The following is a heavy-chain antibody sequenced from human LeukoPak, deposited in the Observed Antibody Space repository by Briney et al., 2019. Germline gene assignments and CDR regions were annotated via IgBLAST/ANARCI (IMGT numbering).Heavy chain of an antibody. CDR3: VRDSRYCPDV. CDR2: LISDGSSA. CDR1: GFTFSSYW. Sequence: GGSLRLSCAASGFTFSSYWMHWVRQAPGKRLVWVSRLISDGSSASYADSVKGRFTISRDNTKNTLYLQMNSLRAEDTAVYYCVRDSRYCPDVWGQGTTVTVSS. V-gene: IGHV3-74*01. J-gene: IGHJ6*02. D-gene: IGHD2-8*02.